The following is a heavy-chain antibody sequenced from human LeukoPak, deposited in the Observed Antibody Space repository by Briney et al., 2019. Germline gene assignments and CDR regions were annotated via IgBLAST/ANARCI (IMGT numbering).Heavy chain of an antibody. J-gene: IGHJ4*02. CDR3: ARGGSTSLKD. V-gene: IGHV3-74*01. D-gene: IGHD2-2*01. CDR2: IYSDGSST. CDR1: GFTFSSFW. Sequence: PGGSLRLSCAASGFTFSSFWMHWVRHAPGQGLVWVSRIYSDGSSTNYADSVKGRFTISRDNANNTLYLQMNSLRAEDTAVYYCARGGSTSLKDWGQGTLVTVSS.